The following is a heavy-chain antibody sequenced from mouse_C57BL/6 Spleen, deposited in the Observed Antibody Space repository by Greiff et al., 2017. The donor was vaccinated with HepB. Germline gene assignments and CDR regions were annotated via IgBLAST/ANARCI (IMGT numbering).Heavy chain of an antibody. D-gene: IGHD2-5*01. CDR2: IDPETGGT. CDR1: GYTFTDYE. J-gene: IGHJ3*01. V-gene: IGHV1-15*01. CDR3: TRSDSNYPFAY. Sequence: QVQLQHSGAELVRPGASVTLSCKASGYTFTDYEMHWVKQTPVHGLEWIGAIDPETGGTAYNQKFKGKAILTADKSSSTAYMELRSLTSEDSAVYYCTRSDSNYPFAYWGQGTLVTVSA.